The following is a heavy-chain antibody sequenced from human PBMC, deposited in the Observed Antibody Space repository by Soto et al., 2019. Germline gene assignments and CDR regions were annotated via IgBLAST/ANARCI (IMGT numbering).Heavy chain of an antibody. CDR3: AKVVASDSHSDCGMDG. J-gene: IGHJ6*02. Sequence: QVQLVESGGGVVQPGRSLRLSCAASGFTFSSYGMHWVRQAPGKGLEWVAVISYDGSNKYYADSVKGRFTISRDNSNKTLYQQKDGLGAEETAGYYCAKVVASDSHSDCGMDGWGQGTTVTVS. CDR1: GFTFSSYG. CDR2: ISYDGSNK. V-gene: IGHV3-30*18. D-gene: IGHD2-15*01.